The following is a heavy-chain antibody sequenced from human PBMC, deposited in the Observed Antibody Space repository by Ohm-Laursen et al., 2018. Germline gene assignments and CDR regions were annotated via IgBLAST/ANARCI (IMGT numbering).Heavy chain of an antibody. V-gene: IGHV3-30*03. CDR2: ISYDGSKK. CDR1: GFTFSTYG. Sequence: SLRLSCAASGFTFSTYGMHWVRQTAGKGLEWVAVISYDGSKKYYADSVKGRFTISRDNSKNTLYLQMNSLRVEDTALYHCVRGYYDSSGYNYWGQGTLVTVSS. J-gene: IGHJ4*02. D-gene: IGHD3-22*01. CDR3: VRGYYDSSGYNY.